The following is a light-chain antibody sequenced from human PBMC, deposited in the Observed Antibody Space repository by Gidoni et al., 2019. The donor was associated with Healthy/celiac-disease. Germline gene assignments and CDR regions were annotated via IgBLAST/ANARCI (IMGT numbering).Light chain of an antibody. Sequence: SSELTQDPAVSVALGQTVRITCQGDSLSSYYSSWYQQKPGQAPVLVIYGTNNRPSGIPARFSCPSSVNTASFTITGAQAEDEADYYCNSRDISGNPVVFGGGTKLTVL. CDR3: NSRDISGNPVV. CDR2: GTN. V-gene: IGLV3-19*01. J-gene: IGLJ2*01. CDR1: SLSSYY.